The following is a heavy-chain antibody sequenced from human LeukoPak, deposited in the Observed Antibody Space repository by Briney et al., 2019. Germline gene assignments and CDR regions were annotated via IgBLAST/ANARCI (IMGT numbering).Heavy chain of an antibody. CDR2: ISGSGGST. J-gene: IGHJ4*02. CDR1: GFTFNDHA. Sequence: GRSLRLSCAASGFTFNDHAMYWVRQAPGKGLEWVSAISGSGGSTYYADSVKGRFTISRDNSKNTLYLQMNSLRAEDTAVYYCAKYDYGNWGQGTLVTVSS. D-gene: IGHD4-17*01. V-gene: IGHV3-23*01. CDR3: AKYDYGN.